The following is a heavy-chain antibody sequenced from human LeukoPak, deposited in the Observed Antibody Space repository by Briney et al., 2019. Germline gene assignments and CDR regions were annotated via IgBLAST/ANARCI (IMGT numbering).Heavy chain of an antibody. CDR2: INTDGSTT. V-gene: IGHV3-74*01. Sequence: QSGGSLRLSCVASRFQFSSYAMSWVRQAPGKGLEWVSIINTDGSTTRYADSVKGRFTISRDNAKNTLYLQMNSPRVEDTAVYFCARDTSRTMDVWGQGTTVTV. CDR3: ARDTSRTMDV. CDR1: RFQFSSYA. D-gene: IGHD2/OR15-2a*01. J-gene: IGHJ6*02.